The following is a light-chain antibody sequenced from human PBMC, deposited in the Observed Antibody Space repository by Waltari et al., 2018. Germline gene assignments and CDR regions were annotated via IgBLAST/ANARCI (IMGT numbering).Light chain of an antibody. CDR1: QSINIY. V-gene: IGKV3-15*01. CDR3: QQYKDWPPT. J-gene: IGKJ1*01. Sequence: EIVMTQSPGTLSLSPGERATLSCSASQSINIYLAWYQLNPAQAPRRLIYDASNRATSIPARFSGSGSGTEFTLTIGSMQSADFAIYYCQQYKDWPPTFGQGTKVEIK. CDR2: DAS.